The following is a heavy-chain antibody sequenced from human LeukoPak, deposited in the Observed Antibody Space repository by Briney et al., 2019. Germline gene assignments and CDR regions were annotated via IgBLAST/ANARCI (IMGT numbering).Heavy chain of an antibody. D-gene: IGHD2-2*02. V-gene: IGHV4-4*07. Sequence: SETLSLTCTVSGGSISSYYWSWIRQPAGKGLEWIGRIYTSGSTNYNPSLKGRVTMSVDTSKNQFSLKLSSVTAADTAVYYCAGSLGYCSSTSCYTGYYYYYYMDVWGKGTTVTVSS. CDR1: GGSISSYY. J-gene: IGHJ6*03. CDR2: IYTSGST. CDR3: AGSLGYCSSTSCYTGYYYYYYMDV.